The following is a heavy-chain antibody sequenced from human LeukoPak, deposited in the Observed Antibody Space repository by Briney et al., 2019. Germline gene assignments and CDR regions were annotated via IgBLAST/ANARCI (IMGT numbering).Heavy chain of an antibody. V-gene: IGHV1-18*01. J-gene: IGHJ5*02. D-gene: IGHD3-10*01. Sequence: APVKVSCRASGYTFITYGIGGVRQAPGQGLEWMGWVSAYKGDTYYAQKLQGRVTMTTDTSTATAYMQLRSLRSDDTAVYYCARDYSGSGENWFDPWGQGTLVTVSS. CDR1: GYTFITYG. CDR3: ARDYSGSGENWFDP. CDR2: VSAYKGDT.